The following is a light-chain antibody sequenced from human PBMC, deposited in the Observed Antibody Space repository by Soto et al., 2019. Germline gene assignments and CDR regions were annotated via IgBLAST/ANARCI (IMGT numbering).Light chain of an antibody. CDR2: EVS. Sequence: QAVVTQPASVSGSPGQSITISCTGTSSDVGGYNYVSWYQHHPGKAPKLMIYEVSNRPSGVSNRFSGSKSGNTASLTISGLQAEDEADYYCSSYTSSITLEFGGGTKLTVL. CDR3: SSYTSSITLE. V-gene: IGLV2-14*01. CDR1: SSDVGGYNY. J-gene: IGLJ2*01.